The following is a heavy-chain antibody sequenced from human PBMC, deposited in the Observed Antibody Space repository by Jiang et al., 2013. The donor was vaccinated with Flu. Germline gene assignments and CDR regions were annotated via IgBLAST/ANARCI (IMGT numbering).Heavy chain of an antibody. J-gene: IGHJ4*02. CDR3: ARGRSGFCDGGSCYVWDD. V-gene: IGHV4-30-2*01. CDR1: GGSMSSGDDS. Sequence: GSGLVKPSQTLSLTCVVSGGSMSSGDDSWSWIRRPPGKGLEWIGYIYHRRSSTFYNPSLKRRVSISIDRPKNQFSLKLTSVTAADTAIYYCARGRSGFCDGGSCYVWDDWGQGTPGHRLL. D-gene: IGHD2-15*01. CDR2: IYHRRSST.